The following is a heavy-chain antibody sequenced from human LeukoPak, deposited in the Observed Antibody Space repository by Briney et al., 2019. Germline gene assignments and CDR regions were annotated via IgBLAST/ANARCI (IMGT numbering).Heavy chain of an antibody. CDR3: ASFRWVSLLRFLEWTPFDI. J-gene: IGHJ3*02. D-gene: IGHD3-3*01. Sequence: HTGGSLRLSCAASGFTVSSNYMSWVRQAPGKGLEWVSVIYSGGSTYYADSVKGRFTISRDNSKNTLYLQMNSLRAEDTAVYYCASFRWVSLLRFLEWTPFDIWGQGTMVTVSS. CDR1: GFTVSSNY. V-gene: IGHV3-53*01. CDR2: IYSGGST.